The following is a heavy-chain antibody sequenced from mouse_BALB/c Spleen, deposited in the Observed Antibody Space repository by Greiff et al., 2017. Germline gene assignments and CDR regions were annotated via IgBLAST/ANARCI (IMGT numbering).Heavy chain of an antibody. Sequence: VKLMESGAELVRPGTSVKISCKASGYTFTNYWLGWVKQRPGHGLEWIGDIYPGGGYTNYNEKFKGKATLTADTSSSTAYMQLSSLTSEDSAVYFCARGDDGRFAYWGQGTLVTVSA. CDR2: IYPGGGYT. D-gene: IGHD2-3*01. CDR1: GYTFTNYW. J-gene: IGHJ3*01. CDR3: ARGDDGRFAY. V-gene: IGHV1-63*02.